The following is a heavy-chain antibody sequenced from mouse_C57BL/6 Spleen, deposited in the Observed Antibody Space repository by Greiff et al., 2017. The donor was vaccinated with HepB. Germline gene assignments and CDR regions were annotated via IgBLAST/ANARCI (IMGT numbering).Heavy chain of an antibody. CDR3: TNASYYGSSYRFDY. J-gene: IGHJ2*01. V-gene: IGHV14-4*01. CDR1: GFNIKDDY. D-gene: IGHD1-1*01. Sequence: VQLQQSGAELVRPGASVKLSCTASGFNIKDDYMHWVKQRPEQGLEWIGWIDPENGDTEYASKFQGKATITADTSSNTAYLQLSSLTSEDTAVYYCTNASYYGSSYRFDYWGQGTTLTVSS. CDR2: IDPENGDT.